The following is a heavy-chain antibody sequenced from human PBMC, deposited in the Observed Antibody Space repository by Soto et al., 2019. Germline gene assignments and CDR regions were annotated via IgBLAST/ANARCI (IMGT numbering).Heavy chain of an antibody. CDR1: GYTFTSYG. Sequence: QVQLVQSGAEVKKPGASVKVSCKASGYTFTSYGISWVRQAPGQGLEWMGWISAYNGNTNYAQKLTGRVTMTTDTSTSTAYMELRSLRSDDTAVYYCARDTDGKDYDFWCGYYKDGSGGVYMDVWGKGTTVTVSS. CDR3: ARDTDGKDYDFWCGYYKDGSGGVYMDV. CDR2: ISAYNGNT. D-gene: IGHD3-3*01. V-gene: IGHV1-18*01. J-gene: IGHJ6*03.